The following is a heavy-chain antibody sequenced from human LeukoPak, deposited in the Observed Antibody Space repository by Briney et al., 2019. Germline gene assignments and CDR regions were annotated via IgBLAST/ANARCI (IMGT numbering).Heavy chain of an antibody. Sequence: GGSLRLSCAASGFTFSSYEMNWVRQAPGKGLEWVSYISTSSDTIYYAGSVKGRFTISRDNAKNSLYLQINSLRAEDTAVYYCARGSGYGHYFDYWGQGTLVTVSS. CDR2: ISTSSDTI. CDR3: ARGSGYGHYFDY. J-gene: IGHJ4*02. CDR1: GFTFSSYE. D-gene: IGHD5-12*01. V-gene: IGHV3-48*03.